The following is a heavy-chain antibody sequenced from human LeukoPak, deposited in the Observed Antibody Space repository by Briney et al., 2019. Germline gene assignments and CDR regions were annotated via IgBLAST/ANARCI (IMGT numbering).Heavy chain of an antibody. V-gene: IGHV4-34*01. CDR2: INHSGGT. J-gene: IGHJ6*01. D-gene: IGHD2-15*01. Sequence: PSETLSLTCAVYGVSFTNYYRSWFRQPPGKGLEWIGEINHSGGTNYNASLKSRATISLDTSKNQFSLRLRSVTAADTAVYYCARLLPLQGGDVWGQGTTVTVSS. CDR1: GVSFTNYY. CDR3: ARLLPLQGGDV.